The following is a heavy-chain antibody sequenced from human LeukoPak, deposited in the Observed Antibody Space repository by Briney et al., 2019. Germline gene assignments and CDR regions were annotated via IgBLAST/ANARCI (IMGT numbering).Heavy chain of an antibody. CDR1: GYSFTNYW. Sequence: GESLKISCKGSGYSFTNYWIDWVRQMPGKGLEWMGIINPGDSDTRYSPSFQGQVTISADKSISTAYLQWSSLKASDTAMYYCASQGTTGYYYDSSGLENAFDIWGQGTMVTVSS. V-gene: IGHV5-51*01. D-gene: IGHD3-22*01. J-gene: IGHJ3*02. CDR2: INPGDSDT. CDR3: ASQGTTGYYYDSSGLENAFDI.